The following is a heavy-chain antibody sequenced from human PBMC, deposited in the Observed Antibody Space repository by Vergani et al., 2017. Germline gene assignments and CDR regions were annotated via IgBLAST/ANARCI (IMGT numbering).Heavy chain of an antibody. D-gene: IGHD3-9*01. CDR2: IYYSGST. Sequence: QVQLQESGPGLVKPSQTLSLTCTVSGGSISSGGYYWSWIRQHPGKGLEWIGYIYYSGSTYYNPSLKSRVTISVDTSKNQFSLKLSSVTAADTAVYYSARGVPLRYFDWLFHLDAFDIWGQGTMVTVSS. J-gene: IGHJ3*02. V-gene: IGHV4-31*03. CDR1: GGSISSGGYY. CDR3: ARGVPLRYFDWLFHLDAFDI.